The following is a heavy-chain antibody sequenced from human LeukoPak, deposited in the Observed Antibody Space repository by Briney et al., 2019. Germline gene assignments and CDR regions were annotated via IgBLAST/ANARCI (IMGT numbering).Heavy chain of an antibody. CDR3: AKGGRSSYYDILTGYSGYYGMAV. J-gene: IGHJ6*02. V-gene: IGHV3-23*01. Sequence: PGGSLRLSCAACGFTFSSYAMSWVRQAPGKGLEWVSAISGSGGSTYYADSVKGRFTISRDNSKNTLYLQINSLRAEDTAVNYCAKGGRSSYYDILTGYSGYYGMAVWGQGTTVTVSS. CDR1: GFTFSSYA. D-gene: IGHD3-9*01. CDR2: ISGSGGST.